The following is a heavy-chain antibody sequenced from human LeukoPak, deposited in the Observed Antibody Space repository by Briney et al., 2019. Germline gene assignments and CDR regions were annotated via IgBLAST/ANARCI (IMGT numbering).Heavy chain of an antibody. D-gene: IGHD3-22*01. J-gene: IGHJ4*02. V-gene: IGHV3-23*01. CDR3: AKDPLGGYYYDY. Sequence: PGGSLRLSCAASGFTFSSYGMSWVRQAPGKGLEWVSAITATSSSTHDADSVQGRFTISRDNSKNTLYLQMNSLRAEDTAVYYCAKDPLGGYYYDYWGQGTLVTVSS. CDR2: ITATSSST. CDR1: GFTFSSYG.